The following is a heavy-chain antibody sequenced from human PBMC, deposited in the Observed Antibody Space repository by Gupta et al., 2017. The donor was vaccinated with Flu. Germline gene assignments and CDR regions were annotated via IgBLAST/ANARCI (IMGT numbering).Heavy chain of an antibody. V-gene: IGHV3-30*18. D-gene: IGHD6-13*01. CDR2: ISYDGSNK. Sequence: QVQLVESGGGVVQPGRSLRLSCAASGFTFSSYGMHWVRQAPGKGLEWVAVISYDGSNKYYADSVKGRFTISRDNSKNTLYLQMNSLRPEDTAVYYCAKDQGSSWYTNYYYFYGMDVWGQGTTVTVSS. J-gene: IGHJ6*02. CDR3: AKDQGSSWYTNYYYFYGMDV. CDR1: GFTFSSYG.